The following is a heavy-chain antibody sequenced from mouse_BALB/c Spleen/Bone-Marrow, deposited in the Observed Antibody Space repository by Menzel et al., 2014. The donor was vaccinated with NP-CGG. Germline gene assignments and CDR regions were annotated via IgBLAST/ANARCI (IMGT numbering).Heavy chain of an antibody. V-gene: IGHV1-5*01. CDR1: GYSFXSYW. D-gene: IGHD2-10*02. J-gene: IGHJ3*01. CDR3: TFLVKEDFAY. Sequence: HSGTVLARPGASVKMSCKASGYSFXSYWMHWVKQRPGQGLGWIGAIYPGNSDTTYKQKFKGKAKLTAVTSASTAYMELSSLTNEDSAVYYCTFLVKEDFAYWGQGTLVTVSA. CDR2: IYPGNSDT.